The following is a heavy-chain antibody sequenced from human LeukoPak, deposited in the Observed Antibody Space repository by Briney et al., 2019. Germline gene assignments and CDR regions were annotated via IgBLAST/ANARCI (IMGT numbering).Heavy chain of an antibody. V-gene: IGHV3-15*01. CDR3: TTFES. J-gene: IGHJ4*02. CDR1: GLSFSNAW. Sequence: GGSLTLSCAASGLSFSNAWMSWVRQAPGKGLEWVGRTKSKTDGATTDYAAPVKGRFTISTDDSQNTLYLQMNNLKTEDTAVYYCTTFESWGQGTLVTVSS. CDR2: TKSKTDGATT.